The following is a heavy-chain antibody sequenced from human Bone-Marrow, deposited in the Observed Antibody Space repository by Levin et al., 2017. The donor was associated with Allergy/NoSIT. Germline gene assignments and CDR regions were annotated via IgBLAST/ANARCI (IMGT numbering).Heavy chain of an antibody. J-gene: IGHJ4*02. CDR2: IKEDGSDK. D-gene: IGHD6-19*01. Sequence: GGSLRLSCAASGFTFSNYWMSWVRQAPGKGLEWVANIKEDGSDKYYVDSVKGRFTISRDNAKNSLYLQMNSLRAEDTAVYYCVRALAVSGTGYWGQGTLVTVSS. CDR1: GFTFSNYW. CDR3: VRALAVSGTGY. V-gene: IGHV3-7*04.